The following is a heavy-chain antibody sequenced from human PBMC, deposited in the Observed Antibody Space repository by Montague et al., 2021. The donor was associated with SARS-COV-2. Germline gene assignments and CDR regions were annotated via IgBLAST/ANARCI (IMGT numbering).Heavy chain of an antibody. CDR3: ARVKQQLVAYYYYYMDV. CDR2: ISSSGGSI. D-gene: IGHD6-13*01. Sequence: SLRLSCAASGFTFSDYYMSWVRQAPGKGLEWVSYISSSGGSIYYADSVKGRFTISRDNAKNSLYLQMNSLGAEDTAVYYCARVKQQLVAYYYYYMDVWGKGTTVTVSS. V-gene: IGHV3-11*01. CDR1: GFTFSDYY. J-gene: IGHJ6*03.